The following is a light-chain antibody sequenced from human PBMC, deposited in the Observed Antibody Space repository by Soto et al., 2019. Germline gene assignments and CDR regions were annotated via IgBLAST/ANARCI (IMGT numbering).Light chain of an antibody. V-gene: IGKV3-20*01. Sequence: EIVMTQSPATLSVSLGDSATLFRRASEGVASNYLAWYQQKPGRAPRLLIYTASTRATDIPDRFSGSGSGTDFTLTISRLEPEDVAVYYCQQYGSSPWAFGQGTRLEIK. CDR3: QQYGSSPWA. J-gene: IGKJ5*01. CDR2: TAS. CDR1: EGVASNY.